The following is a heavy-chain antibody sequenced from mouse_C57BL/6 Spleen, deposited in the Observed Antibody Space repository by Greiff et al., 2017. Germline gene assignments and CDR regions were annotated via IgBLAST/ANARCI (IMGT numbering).Heavy chain of an antibody. V-gene: IGHV5-17*01. CDR2: ISSGSSTI. CDR1: GFTFSDYG. CDR3: ARGATTLYFDY. J-gene: IGHJ2*01. D-gene: IGHD1-1*01. Sequence: EVKLVESGGGLVKPGGSPKLSCAASGFTFSDYGMHWVRQAPEKGLEWVAYISSGSSTIYYADTVKGRFTISRDNAKNTLFLQMTSLRSEDTAMYYCARGATTLYFDYWGQGTTLTVSS.